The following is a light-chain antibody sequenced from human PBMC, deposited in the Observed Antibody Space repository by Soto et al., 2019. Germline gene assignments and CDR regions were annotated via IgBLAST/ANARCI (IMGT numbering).Light chain of an antibody. J-gene: IGKJ5*01. V-gene: IGKV3-20*01. CDR3: QQYGSSPIT. CDR1: QSVSSS. Sequence: PGTLSLSPGGRATLSCRASQSVSSSLAWYQQKTGQAPRLLISGASSRATGIPDRFSGSGSGTDFTLTISRLEPEDFALYYCQQYGSSPITFGQGTRLEIK. CDR2: GAS.